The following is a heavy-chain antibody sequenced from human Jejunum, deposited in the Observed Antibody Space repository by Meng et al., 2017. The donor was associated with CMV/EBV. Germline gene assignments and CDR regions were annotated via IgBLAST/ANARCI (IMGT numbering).Heavy chain of an antibody. CDR1: TDSF. CDR3: VREGYYCTTNNCYKSFDY. D-gene: IGHD2-2*02. V-gene: IGHV1-2*02. Sequence: TDSFMHGVRQAPGQGLEWMGFINVNTGGTKSAQKLQGRVTMTRDTSISTAYMDLSRLGTDDTAVYYCVREGYYCTTNNCYKSFDYWGQGTRVTVSS. J-gene: IGHJ4*02. CDR2: INVNTGGT.